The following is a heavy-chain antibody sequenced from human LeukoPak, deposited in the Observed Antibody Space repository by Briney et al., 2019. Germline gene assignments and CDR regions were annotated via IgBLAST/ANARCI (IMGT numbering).Heavy chain of an antibody. Sequence: SETLSLTCTVSGGSISSGGYYWSWIRQHPGKGLEWIGYIYYSGSTYYNPSLKSRVTISVDTSKNQFSLKLSSVTAADTAVYYCARLSAAAVDYWGQGTLVTVSS. V-gene: IGHV4-31*03. J-gene: IGHJ4*02. CDR2: IYYSGST. D-gene: IGHD6-13*01. CDR3: ARLSAAAVDY. CDR1: GGSISSGGYY.